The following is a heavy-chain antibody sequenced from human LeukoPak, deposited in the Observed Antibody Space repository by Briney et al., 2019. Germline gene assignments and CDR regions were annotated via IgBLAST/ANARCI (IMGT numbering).Heavy chain of an antibody. CDR3: SAPSSSGRYVDY. V-gene: IGHV3-33*01. CDR2: IWYDGSNK. J-gene: IGHJ4*02. Sequence: GGSLRLSCAASGFTFSSYGMHWVRQAPGKGLEWVAVIWYDGSNKYYADSVKGRFTISRDNSKNTLYLQMNSLKTEDTAVYYCSAPSSSGRYVDYWGQGTLVTVSS. D-gene: IGHD6-19*01. CDR1: GFTFSSYG.